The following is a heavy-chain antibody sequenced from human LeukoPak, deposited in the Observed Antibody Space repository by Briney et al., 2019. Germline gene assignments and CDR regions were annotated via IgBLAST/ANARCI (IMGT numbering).Heavy chain of an antibody. V-gene: IGHV4-34*01. CDR3: ASQSGYYDHDAFDI. CDR2: INHSGST. Sequence: SETLSLTCAVYGGSFSGYYWSWIRQPPGKGLEWIGEINHSGSTNYNPSLKSRVTISVDTSKNQFSLKLSSVTAADTAVYYCASQSGYYDHDAFDIWGQGTMVTVSS. D-gene: IGHD3-22*01. CDR1: GGSFSGYY. J-gene: IGHJ3*02.